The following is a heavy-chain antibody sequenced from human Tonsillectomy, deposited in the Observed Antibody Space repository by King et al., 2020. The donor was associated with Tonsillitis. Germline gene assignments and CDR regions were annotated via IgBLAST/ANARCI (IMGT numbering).Heavy chain of an antibody. Sequence: VQLVESGGGLVKPGGSLRLSCAASGFTFSSYSMNWVRQAPGKGLEWVSSISSSSSYIYYADSVKGRFTISRDNAKNSLYLQMNSLRAEDTAVYYCARDLFRFLDSGAYWGKGTLVTVSS. CDR1: GFTFSSYS. J-gene: IGHJ4*02. V-gene: IGHV3-21*01. D-gene: IGHD3/OR15-3a*01. CDR3: ARDLFRFLDSGAY. CDR2: ISSSSSYI.